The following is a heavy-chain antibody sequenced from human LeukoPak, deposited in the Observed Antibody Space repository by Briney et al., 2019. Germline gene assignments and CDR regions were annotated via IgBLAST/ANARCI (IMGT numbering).Heavy chain of an antibody. V-gene: IGHV1-2*02. D-gene: IGHD3-16*01. CDR3: ARDSGGGYFDY. CDR1: GYTFTGYY. J-gene: IGHJ4*02. Sequence: ASVKVSCKASGYTFTGYYMHWVRQAPGQGLEWMGWINPNSGGTNYAQKFQGRVTMTRDTSISTAYMELSSLRSDDTAVFYCARDSGGGYFDYWGQGTLVTVSS. CDR2: INPNSGGT.